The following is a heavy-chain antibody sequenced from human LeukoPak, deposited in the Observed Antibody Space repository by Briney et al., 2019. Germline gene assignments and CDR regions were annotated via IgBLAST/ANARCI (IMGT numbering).Heavy chain of an antibody. Sequence: SETLSLTCTVSGGFINSYYWSWIRQPAGKGLEWIGRVYTSGITNYNPSLKSRITMSVDTSKNQFSLKLTSVTAADTAVYYCARHNGFDRGYYYYYMDVWGKGTTVTVSS. CDR3: ARHNGFDRGYYYYYMDV. CDR2: VYTSGIT. D-gene: IGHD3-9*01. CDR1: GGFINSYY. V-gene: IGHV4-4*07. J-gene: IGHJ6*03.